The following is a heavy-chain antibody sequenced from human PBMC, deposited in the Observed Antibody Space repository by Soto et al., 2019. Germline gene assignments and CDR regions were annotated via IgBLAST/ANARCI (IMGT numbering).Heavy chain of an antibody. CDR3: AKDSLIDLWSGFYD. Sequence: GGSLRLSCGGSGFDFYAHAMHWVRQAPGRGPEWVAGISGNSATVVYADSVEGRFTISRDNARNSVFLQMRSLATEDTAFYYCAKDSLIDLWSGFYDWGQGTLVTVSS. CDR1: GFDFYAHA. V-gene: IGHV3-9*01. J-gene: IGHJ4*02. CDR2: ISGNSATV. D-gene: IGHD3-3*01.